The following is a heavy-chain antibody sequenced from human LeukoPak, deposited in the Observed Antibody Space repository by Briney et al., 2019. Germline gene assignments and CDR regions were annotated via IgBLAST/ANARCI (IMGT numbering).Heavy chain of an antibody. J-gene: IGHJ6*02. V-gene: IGHV3-48*01. D-gene: IGHD6-13*01. CDR1: GFIFSSYS. Sequence: GGSLRLSCAASGFIFSSYSMNWVRQAPGKGLEWVSYISSSSSTIYYADSVKGRFTISRDNAKNSLYLQMNSLRAEDTAVYYCARIHSSSWYGESGYGMDVWGQGTTVTVSS. CDR2: ISSSSSTI. CDR3: ARIHSSSWYGESGYGMDV.